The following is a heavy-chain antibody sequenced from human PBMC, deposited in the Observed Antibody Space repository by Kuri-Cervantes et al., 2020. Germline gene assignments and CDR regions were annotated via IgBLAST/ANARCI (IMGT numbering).Heavy chain of an antibody. V-gene: IGHV1-3*01. J-gene: IGHJ6*03. CDR2: INPSNGDT. D-gene: IGHD3-10*01. Sequence: ASVKVSCKASGYTFTNYLMHWVRQAPGQRLEWMGWINPSNGDTFYSQKFQGRVTITADESTSTAYMELSSLRSEDTAVYYCARARRTDYKVRGHYYYYTDVWGKGTTVTVSS. CDR1: GYTFTNYL. CDR3: ARARRTDYKVRGHYYYYTDV.